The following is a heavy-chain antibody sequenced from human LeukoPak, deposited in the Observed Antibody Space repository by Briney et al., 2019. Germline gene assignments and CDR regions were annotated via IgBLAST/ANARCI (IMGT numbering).Heavy chain of an antibody. CDR3: ARVGEGAAKD. V-gene: IGHV3-53*01. CDR1: GFTVSSNY. CDR2: IYGGGST. Sequence: GGSLRLSCAASGFTVSSNYMIWVRQTPGKGLEWVSVIYGGGSTYYADSVKGRFTISRDNSKNTLYLQMNSLRVEDTAVYYCARVGEGAAKDWGQGTLVTVSS. J-gene: IGHJ4*02. D-gene: IGHD1-26*01.